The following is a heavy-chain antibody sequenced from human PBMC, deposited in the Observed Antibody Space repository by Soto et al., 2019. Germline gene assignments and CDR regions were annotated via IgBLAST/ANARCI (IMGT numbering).Heavy chain of an antibody. CDR1: GYTFTSYG. J-gene: IGHJ6*02. D-gene: IGHD6-6*01. Sequence: ASVKVSCKASGYTFTSYGISWVRQAPGQGLEWMGWISAYNGNTNYAQKLQGRVTMTTDTSTSTAYMELRSLRSDDTAVYYCARDRGSSSSYYYYGMDVWGQGTTVTVSS. V-gene: IGHV1-18*01. CDR3: ARDRGSSSSYYYYGMDV. CDR2: ISAYNGNT.